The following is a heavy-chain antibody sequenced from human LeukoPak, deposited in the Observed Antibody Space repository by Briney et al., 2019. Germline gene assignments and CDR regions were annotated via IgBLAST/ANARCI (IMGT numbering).Heavy chain of an antibody. J-gene: IGHJ6*03. Sequence: SETLSLTCAVSGYSISSGYYWGWIRQPPGKGLEWIGSIYHSGSTYYNPSLKSRVTISVDTSKNQFSLKLSSVTAADTAVYYCASNGKLVPYYYYYCYMDVWGKGTTVTVSS. CDR3: ASNGKLVPYYYYYCYMDV. CDR1: GYSISSGYY. CDR2: IYHSGST. V-gene: IGHV4-38-2*01. D-gene: IGHD6-13*01.